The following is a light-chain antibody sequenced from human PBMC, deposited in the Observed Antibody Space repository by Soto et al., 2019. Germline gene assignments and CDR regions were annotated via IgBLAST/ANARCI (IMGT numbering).Light chain of an antibody. CDR1: SSNIGAGYA. CDR2: GNT. J-gene: IGLJ1*01. V-gene: IGLV1-40*01. Sequence: QSVLTQPPSVSGAPGQRVTISCTGSSSNIGAGYAVHWYQQLPGTAPKLLIYGNTIRPSGVPDRFSGSRSGTSASLAITVLQAEDEADYLCQSHDNSRSGFYVFGTGTKVTVL. CDR3: QSHDNSRSGFYV.